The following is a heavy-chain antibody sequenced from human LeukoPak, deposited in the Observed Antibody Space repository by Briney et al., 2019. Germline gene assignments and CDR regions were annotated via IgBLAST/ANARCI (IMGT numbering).Heavy chain of an antibody. CDR1: GGSISSSSDY. Sequence: SETLSLTCTVSGGSISSSSDYWAWIRQPPGKGLEWIGSIYYTGSTYYNPSLKSRVTISVDTSKNQFSLRLSSVTAADTAVYYCARDHGDGYNYVFDPWGQGTLVTVSS. V-gene: IGHV4-39*07. J-gene: IGHJ5*02. D-gene: IGHD5-24*01. CDR2: IYYTGST. CDR3: ARDHGDGYNYVFDP.